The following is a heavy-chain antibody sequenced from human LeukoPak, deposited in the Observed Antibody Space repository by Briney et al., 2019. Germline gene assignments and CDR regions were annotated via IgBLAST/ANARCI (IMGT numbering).Heavy chain of an antibody. CDR3: ARDSTPYYYGSGSYPDY. CDR2: ISAYNGNT. V-gene: IGHV1-18*01. Sequence: ASVKVSCKASGYTFTSYGISWVRQAPGQGLEWMGWISAYNGNTNYAQKLQGRVTMTTDTSTSTAYMELRSLRSDDTAVYYCARDSTPYYYGSGSYPDYWGQGTLVTVSS. D-gene: IGHD3-10*01. J-gene: IGHJ4*02. CDR1: GYTFTSYG.